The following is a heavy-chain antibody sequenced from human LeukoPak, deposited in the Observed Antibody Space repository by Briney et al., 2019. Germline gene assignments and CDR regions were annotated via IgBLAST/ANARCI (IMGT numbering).Heavy chain of an antibody. CDR2: ISAYNGNT. V-gene: IGHV1-18*01. J-gene: IGHJ5*02. CDR1: GYTFTSYG. D-gene: IGHD3-3*01. Sequence: GASVKVSCKASGYTFTSYGISWVRRAPGQGLEWMGWISAYNGNTNYAQKLQGRVTMTTDTSTSTAYMELRSLRSDDTAVYYCARVRFLEWLCAWFDPWGQGTLVTVSS. CDR3: ARVRFLEWLCAWFDP.